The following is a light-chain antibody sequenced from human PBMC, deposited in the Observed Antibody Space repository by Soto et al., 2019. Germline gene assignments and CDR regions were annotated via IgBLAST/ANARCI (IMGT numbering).Light chain of an antibody. Sequence: EIVLTQSPGTLSLSPGERATLSCRASQSVRSNLAWYQQKPGQGPRLLIFGASSRATGIPDRFSGSGSGTDFTLTISRLEPEDFAVYYCQQYGSSALTFGGGTKVDIK. V-gene: IGKV3-20*01. CDR1: QSVRSN. J-gene: IGKJ4*01. CDR2: GAS. CDR3: QQYGSSALT.